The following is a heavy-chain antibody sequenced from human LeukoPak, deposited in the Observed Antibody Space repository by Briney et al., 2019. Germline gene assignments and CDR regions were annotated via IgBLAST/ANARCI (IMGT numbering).Heavy chain of an antibody. CDR1: GFTFSSYS. Sequence: PGGSLRLSCAASGFTFSSYSMNWVRQAPGKGLEWVSYISSPSSTIYYADSVKGRFTISRDNAKSSLYLQMNGLRAEDTAVYYCARVKGQYYGSGSYHNYYYYYYMDVWGKGTTVTISS. D-gene: IGHD3-10*01. J-gene: IGHJ6*03. CDR2: ISSPSSTI. CDR3: ARVKGQYYGSGSYHNYYYYYYMDV. V-gene: IGHV3-48*01.